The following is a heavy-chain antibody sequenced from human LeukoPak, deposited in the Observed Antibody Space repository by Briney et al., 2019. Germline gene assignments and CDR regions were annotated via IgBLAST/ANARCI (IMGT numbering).Heavy chain of an antibody. D-gene: IGHD3-16*02. V-gene: IGHV4-34*01. CDR1: GGSFSGYY. J-gene: IGHJ5*02. CDR2: INHSGST. Sequence: SETLSLTCAVYGGSFSGYYWSWIRQPPGKGLEWIGEINHSGSTNYNPSLKSRVTISVDTSKNQFSLKLSSVTAADTAVYYCARARGRGDYVWGSYRYQRVFDPWGQGTLVTVSS. CDR3: ARARGRGDYVWGSYRYQRVFDP.